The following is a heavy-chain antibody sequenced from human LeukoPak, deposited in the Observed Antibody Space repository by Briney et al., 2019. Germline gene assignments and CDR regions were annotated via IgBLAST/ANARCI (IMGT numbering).Heavy chain of an antibody. Sequence: GGSLRLSCGASGFTFSSYAMTWVRQAPGKGLEWVSVISGSGGSTYYADSVKGRFTISRDNSKNTVYLQMNSLRVEDTAVYYCVKRQCSGGSCYFIDYWGQGTLVTVSS. J-gene: IGHJ4*02. CDR2: ISGSGGST. D-gene: IGHD2-15*01. V-gene: IGHV3-23*01. CDR3: VKRQCSGGSCYFIDY. CDR1: GFTFSSYA.